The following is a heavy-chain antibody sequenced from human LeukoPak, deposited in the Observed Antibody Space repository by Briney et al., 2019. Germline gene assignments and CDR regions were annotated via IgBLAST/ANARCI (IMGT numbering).Heavy chain of an antibody. CDR2: ISSSSSYI. J-gene: IGHJ6*02. V-gene: IGHV3-21*01. CDR3: ARDLYDILTGGYYYYGVDV. Sequence: KSGGSLRLSCAASGFTFSSYSMNWVRQAPGKGLEWVSSISSSSSYIYYADSVKGRFTISRDNAKNSLYLQMNSLRAEDTAVYYCARDLYDILTGGYYYYGVDVWGQGTTVTVSS. D-gene: IGHD3-9*01. CDR1: GFTFSSYS.